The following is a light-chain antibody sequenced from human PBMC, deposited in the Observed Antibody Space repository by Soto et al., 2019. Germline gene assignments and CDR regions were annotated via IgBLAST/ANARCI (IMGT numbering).Light chain of an antibody. CDR1: QSVASGH. CDR2: DAS. Sequence: EIVLTQSPGTLSLSPGERATLSCRASQSVASGHLAWYQQTPGQAPRLLVSDASRRATGLPDRFSGSGPGTDFTLTISRLEPEDFAVYYCQQYGSSNTFGQGTRLEIK. J-gene: IGKJ5*01. CDR3: QQYGSSNT. V-gene: IGKV3-20*01.